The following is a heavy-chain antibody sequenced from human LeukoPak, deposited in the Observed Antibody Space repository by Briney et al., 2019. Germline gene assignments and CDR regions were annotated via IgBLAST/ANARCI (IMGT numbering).Heavy chain of an antibody. Sequence: GGSLRLSCAASGFTFSSYAMSWVRQAPGKGLEWVSAISGSGGSTYYADSVKGRFTISRDNSKNTLYLQMNSLRAEDTAVYYCARDRDYYDSSGYSDYWGQGTLVTVSS. V-gene: IGHV3-23*01. J-gene: IGHJ4*02. CDR3: ARDRDYYDSSGYSDY. CDR1: GFTFSSYA. D-gene: IGHD3-22*01. CDR2: ISGSGGST.